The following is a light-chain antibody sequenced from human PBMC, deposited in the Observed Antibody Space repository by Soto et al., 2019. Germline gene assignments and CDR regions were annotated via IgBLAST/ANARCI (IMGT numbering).Light chain of an antibody. CDR1: GSSLGHYNS. CDR2: DGS. V-gene: IGLV2-11*01. CDR3: CSYAVNHGYV. Sequence: QSALTQPRSVSRSPRQSVTISCTGTGSSLGHYNSVSWYQSRPGKVPTLIIFDGSERPAGVPHRFSGAKSPKTSSLTISGLEAEDEADYYCCSYAVNHGYVFGSGTKVTVL. J-gene: IGLJ1*01.